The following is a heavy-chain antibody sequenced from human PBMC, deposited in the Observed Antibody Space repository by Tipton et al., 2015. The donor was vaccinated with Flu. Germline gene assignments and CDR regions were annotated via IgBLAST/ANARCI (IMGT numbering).Heavy chain of an antibody. V-gene: IGHV4-4*07. CDR3: ARAAQPTIWNYFDY. D-gene: IGHD4/OR15-4a*01. J-gene: IGHJ4*02. CDR1: GGSISSYY. Sequence: TLSLTCTVSGGSISSYYWSWIRQPAGKGLEWIGRIYTSGSTNYNPSLKSRVTMSVDTSKNQFSLKLSSVTAADTAVHYCARAAQPTIWNYFDYWGQGTLVTVSS. CDR2: IYTSGST.